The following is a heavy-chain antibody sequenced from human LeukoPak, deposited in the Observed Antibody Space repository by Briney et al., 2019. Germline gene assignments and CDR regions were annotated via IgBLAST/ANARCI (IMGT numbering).Heavy chain of an antibody. CDR3: ATEYYGMDD. J-gene: IGHJ6*02. Sequence: GGSLRLSCAAFGFTFSNAWLSWVRQAPRKGLEWVGRIKSKAHGGTIDYAAPVEGRFTISRDDSKNTLYLQMNSLKSEDTAVYYCATEYYGMDDWGQGTRVTVSS. V-gene: IGHV3-15*01. CDR2: IKSKAHGGTI. CDR1: GFTFSNAW.